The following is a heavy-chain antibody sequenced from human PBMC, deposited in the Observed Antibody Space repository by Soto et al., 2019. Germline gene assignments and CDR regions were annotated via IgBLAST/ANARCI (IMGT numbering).Heavy chain of an antibody. D-gene: IGHD2-21*02. J-gene: IGHJ6*02. V-gene: IGHV1-69*06. CDR2: IIPIFGTT. CDR1: GGTFSSYA. CDR3: ARGLYCGGDCFSYYYYGMDV. Sequence: ASVKVSCKASGGTFSSYAISWVRQAPGQGLEWMGGIIPIFGTTNYAQKFQGRVTITADKSTSTAYMELSSLRSEDTAVYYCARGLYCGGDCFSYYYYGMDVWGQGTTVTVYS.